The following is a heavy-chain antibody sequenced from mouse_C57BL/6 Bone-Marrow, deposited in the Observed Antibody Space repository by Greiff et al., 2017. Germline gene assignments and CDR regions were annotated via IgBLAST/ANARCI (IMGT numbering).Heavy chain of an antibody. V-gene: IGHV1-69*01. CDR3: ATSNYYGSSPFAY. CDR1: GYTFTSYW. Sequence: VQLQQPGAELVMPGASVKLSCKASGYTFTSYWMHWVKQRPGQGLEWIGEIDPSDSYTNYNQKFKGKSTLTVDKSSSTAYMQLSSLTSEDSAVYYCATSNYYGSSPFAYWGQGTLVTVSA. J-gene: IGHJ3*01. D-gene: IGHD1-1*01. CDR2: IDPSDSYT.